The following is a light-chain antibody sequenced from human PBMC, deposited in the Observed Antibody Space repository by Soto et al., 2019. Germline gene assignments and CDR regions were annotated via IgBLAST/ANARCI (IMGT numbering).Light chain of an antibody. CDR2: GAS. Sequence: DIQMTQSPSSLSASVGDRVTITCRASQSISSYLNWYQQKPGQAPKLLISGASSLHSGVPSSFSGSGSGTDFTLTISSLQPEDFATYYCQQSHSMTPTFGQGTRLEIK. J-gene: IGKJ5*01. CDR1: QSISSY. CDR3: QQSHSMTPT. V-gene: IGKV1-39*01.